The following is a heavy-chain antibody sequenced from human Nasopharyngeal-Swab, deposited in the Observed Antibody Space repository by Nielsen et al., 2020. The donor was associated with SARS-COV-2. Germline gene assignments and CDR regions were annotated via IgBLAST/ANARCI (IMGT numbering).Heavy chain of an antibody. CDR1: GFTFSSYA. Sequence: GGSLRLSCAASGFTFSSYAMSWVRQAPGKGLEWVSAISGSGGSTNYADSVKGRFTISRDNAKNSLYLQMNSLRAEDTAVYYCARAIVVVPASIDAFDIWGQGTMVTVSS. CDR3: ARAIVVVPASIDAFDI. V-gene: IGHV3-23*01. D-gene: IGHD2-2*01. CDR2: ISGSGGST. J-gene: IGHJ3*02.